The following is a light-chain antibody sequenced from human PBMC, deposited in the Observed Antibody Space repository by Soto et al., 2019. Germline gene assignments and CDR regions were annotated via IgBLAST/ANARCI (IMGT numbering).Light chain of an antibody. CDR1: SSDVGGYNY. J-gene: IGLJ1*01. V-gene: IGLV2-8*01. CDR2: EFS. Sequence: QSVLTQPPSASGSPGQSVTISCTGTSSDVGGYNYVSWYQQHPGKAPKLMIYEFSKRPSGVPDRFSGSKSGNTASLTVSGLQAEDEADYYCSSYAGSNNPYVFGTGTKLTVL. CDR3: SSYAGSNNPYV.